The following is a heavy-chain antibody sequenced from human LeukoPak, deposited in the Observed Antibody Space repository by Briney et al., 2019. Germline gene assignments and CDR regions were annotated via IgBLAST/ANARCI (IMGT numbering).Heavy chain of an antibody. Sequence: PGGSLRLSCAASGFTFSSYSMNWVRQAPGKGLEWVSCITRSSIYIYYADSVKGRFTISRDNAKKTLYLQMNSLRGEDTAVYYCARVAVGGTRAFDIWGQGTMVTVSS. CDR2: ITRSSIYI. J-gene: IGHJ3*02. CDR1: GFTFSSYS. D-gene: IGHD6-19*01. V-gene: IGHV3-21*01. CDR3: ARVAVGGTRAFDI.